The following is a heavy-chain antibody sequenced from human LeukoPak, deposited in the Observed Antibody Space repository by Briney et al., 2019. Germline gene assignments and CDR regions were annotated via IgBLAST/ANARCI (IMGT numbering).Heavy chain of an antibody. J-gene: IGHJ6*03. D-gene: IGHD3-3*01. CDR3: AKMEGQRLYDYCMDV. V-gene: IGHV3-23*01. CDR2: MSGSGYYT. Sequence: GGSLRLSCAASGFAFSNFAMSWVRQAPGKGLEWVSAMSGSGYYTYYVESVKGRFTISRDNSKNTLYLHMNSLRSDDTAVYYCAKMEGQRLYDYCMDVWGRGTTVTVSS. CDR1: GFAFSNFA.